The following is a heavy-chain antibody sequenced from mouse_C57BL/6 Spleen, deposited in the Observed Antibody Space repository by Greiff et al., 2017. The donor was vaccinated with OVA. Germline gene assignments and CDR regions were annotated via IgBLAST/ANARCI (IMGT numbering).Heavy chain of an antibody. J-gene: IGHJ3*01. V-gene: IGHV1-62-2*01. Sequence: VQLQQSGAELVKPGASVKLSCKASGYTFTEYSIHWVKQRSGQGLEWIGWFYPGSGSIKYNEKFKDKATLTADKSSSTVYMELNRLTSADSAVYFCPIHENLSFDYYDGCPWFAYWGQGTLVTVSA. CDR3: PIHENLSFDYYDGCPWFAY. CDR2: FYPGSGSI. CDR1: GYTFTEYS. D-gene: IGHD1-1*01.